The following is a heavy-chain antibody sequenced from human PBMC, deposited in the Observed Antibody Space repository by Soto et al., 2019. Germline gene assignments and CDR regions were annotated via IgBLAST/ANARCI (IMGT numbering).Heavy chain of an antibody. V-gene: IGHV4-34*01. CDR2: INHSGSA. D-gene: IGHD3-10*01. CDR3: AGGLFSEDTYSGGWYYFEY. Sequence: QVQLQQWGAGLLKPSETLSLTCAVSGGSFSDYSWTWIRQPPGKALEWIGQINHSGSANYNPSLKSRVTISVGTPKNQFLLQLTSVPAADTGVYYWAGGLFSEDTYSGGWYYFEYWGQGTGVTVSS. CDR1: GGSFSDYS. J-gene: IGHJ4*02.